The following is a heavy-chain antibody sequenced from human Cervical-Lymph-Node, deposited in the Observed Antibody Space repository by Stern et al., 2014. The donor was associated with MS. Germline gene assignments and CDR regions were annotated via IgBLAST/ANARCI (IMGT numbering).Heavy chain of an antibody. CDR2: INSDGSSI. V-gene: IGHV3-74*01. CDR3: ATVGSISGLNY. CDR1: GFTFGSHW. J-gene: IGHJ4*02. D-gene: IGHD6-19*01. Sequence: EVQLVESGGGLVQPGGSLRLSCAASGFTFGSHWMYWVRQPPGKGLVHVSRINSDGSSIDYAGSVKGRFTISRDNAKNTLYLQMNSLRVDDTAVYYCATVGSISGLNYWGQGTQVTVSS.